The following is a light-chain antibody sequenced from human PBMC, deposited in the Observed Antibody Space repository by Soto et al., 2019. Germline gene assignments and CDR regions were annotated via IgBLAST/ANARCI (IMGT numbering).Light chain of an antibody. CDR3: CSYAGSNTWV. V-gene: IGLV2-23*01. J-gene: IGLJ3*02. CDR1: SRDVGSYNL. Sequence: QSALTQPASVSGSPGQSITISCTGTSRDVGSYNLVSWYQKHPGKAPKLTIYEGSKRPSGVSDRFSGSKSGNTASLTISGLQAEDESDYYCCSYAGSNTWVFGGGTKLTVL. CDR2: EGS.